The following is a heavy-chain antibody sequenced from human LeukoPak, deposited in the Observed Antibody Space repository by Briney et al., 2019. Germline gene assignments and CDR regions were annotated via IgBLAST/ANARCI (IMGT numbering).Heavy chain of an antibody. D-gene: IGHD3-9*01. V-gene: IGHV1-2*02. CDR3: ARQGAGYDILTGYYPSYYFDY. CDR2: INPNSGGT. J-gene: IGHJ4*02. CDR1: GYTFTGYY. Sequence: GASVKVSCKASGYTFTGYYMHWVRQAPGQGLEWMGWINPNSGGTNYAQKFQGRVTMTRDTSISTAYMELSRLRSDDTAVYYCARQGAGYDILTGYYPSYYFDYWGQGTQVTVSS.